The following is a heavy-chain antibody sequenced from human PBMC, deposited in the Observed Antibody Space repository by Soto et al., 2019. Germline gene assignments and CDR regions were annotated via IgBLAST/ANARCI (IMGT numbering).Heavy chain of an antibody. D-gene: IGHD1-1*01. CDR1: GFTFSTYA. Sequence: EAQLLESGGGLVQPGGSLRLSCAASGFTFSTYAMSWVRQAPGKGLEWVSAISAGGGSTYYADSVKGRFTISRDNSKNTLYLQMNSLRAEDTAVYYCAKYRNAYYYYGMDVWGQGTTVTVSS. CDR2: ISAGGGST. J-gene: IGHJ6*02. V-gene: IGHV3-23*01. CDR3: AKYRNAYYYYGMDV.